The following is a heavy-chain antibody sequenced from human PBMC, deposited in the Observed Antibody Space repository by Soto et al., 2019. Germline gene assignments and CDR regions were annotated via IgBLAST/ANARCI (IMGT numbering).Heavy chain of an antibody. CDR1: GYSISNNYY. D-gene: IGHD3-3*01. CDR2: IWHSGST. CDR3: ARTGTYYDFWSADY. V-gene: IGHV4-38-2*02. J-gene: IGHJ4*02. Sequence: PSETLSLTCTVSGYSISNNYYWGWIRQPPGKGLEWIGSIWHSGSTYYNPSLKSRVTISVDTSKNQFSLKLRSVTAADTAVYYCARTGTYYDFWSADYWGRGTLVTVYS.